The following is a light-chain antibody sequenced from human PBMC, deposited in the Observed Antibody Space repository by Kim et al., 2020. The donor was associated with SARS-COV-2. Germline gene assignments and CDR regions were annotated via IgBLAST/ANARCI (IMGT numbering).Light chain of an antibody. CDR2: NND. V-gene: IGLV1-44*01. CDR1: RSNIESNT. Sequence: RITISCSGGRSNIESNTVNWYHLVPRTAPNLVIYNNDHRPAGVPDRFSGSKSGTSASLAISGLQSEDEADYYCAAWDDRLDGELFGGGTQLTVL. CDR3: AAWDDRLDGEL. J-gene: IGLJ2*01.